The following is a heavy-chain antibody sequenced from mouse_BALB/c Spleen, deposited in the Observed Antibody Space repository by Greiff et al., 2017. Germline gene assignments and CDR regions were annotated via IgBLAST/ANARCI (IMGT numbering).Heavy chain of an antibody. D-gene: IGHD6-1*01. Sequence: VQLQHSGPELVKPGALVKISCKASGYTFTSYDINWVKQRPGQGLEWIGWIYPGDGSTKYNEKFKGKATLTADKSSSTAYMQLSSLTSENSAVYFCARGASFDYWGQGTTLTVSS. CDR3: ARGASFDY. J-gene: IGHJ2*01. CDR1: GYTFTSYD. V-gene: IGHV1S56*01. CDR2: IYPGDGST.